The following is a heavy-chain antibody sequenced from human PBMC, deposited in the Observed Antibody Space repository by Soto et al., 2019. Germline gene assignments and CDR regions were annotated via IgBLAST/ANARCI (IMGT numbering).Heavy chain of an antibody. D-gene: IGHD3-10*01. Sequence: QVQLVESRGGVVQPGRSLRLSCAASGFTFSSYGMHWVRHAPGKGLEWVAVISYDGSNKYYADSVKGRFTISRDNSKNTLYLQMNSLRAEDTAVYYCAKHRYYGSGSVFDYWGQGTLVTVSS. V-gene: IGHV3-30*18. CDR2: ISYDGSNK. CDR1: GFTFSSYG. CDR3: AKHRYYGSGSVFDY. J-gene: IGHJ4*02.